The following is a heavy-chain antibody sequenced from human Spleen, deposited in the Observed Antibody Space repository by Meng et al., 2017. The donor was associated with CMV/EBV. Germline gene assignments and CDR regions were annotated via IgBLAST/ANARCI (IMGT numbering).Heavy chain of an antibody. V-gene: IGHV5-51*01. J-gene: IGHJ4*02. CDR3: ARYRRLHPVLD. Sequence: KVSCKGSGYSFTSYWIAWVRQMPGKGLEWMGIIYPGDSDTTYSPSFQGQVTISADKSISTTYLQWSSLKASDTAIYYCARYRRLHPVLDWGQGTLVTVSS. D-gene: IGHD4-17*01. CDR1: GYSFTSYW. CDR2: IYPGDSDT.